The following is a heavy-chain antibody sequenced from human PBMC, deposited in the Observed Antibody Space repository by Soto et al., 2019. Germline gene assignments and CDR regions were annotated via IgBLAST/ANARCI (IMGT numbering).Heavy chain of an antibody. J-gene: IGHJ6*02. V-gene: IGHV3-23*01. CDR1: GFTFRSHA. Sequence: XGSLILSCSAAGFTFRSHAMNWIRQAPGKGLEWVASTSYAGGETHYLDSVKGRFTISRDNSKNTLFLEMDSLRVEDTAVYYCAKEFGDYGWDYGMDVWGQGTAVTVSS. CDR3: AKEFGDYGWDYGMDV. CDR2: TSYAGGET. D-gene: IGHD4-17*01.